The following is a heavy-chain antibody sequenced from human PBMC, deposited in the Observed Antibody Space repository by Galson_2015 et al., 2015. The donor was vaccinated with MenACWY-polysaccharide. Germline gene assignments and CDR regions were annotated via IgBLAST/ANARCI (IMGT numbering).Heavy chain of an antibody. D-gene: IGHD6-19*01. J-gene: IGHJ5*02. V-gene: IGHV4-59*01. Sequence: QVQLQESGPGLVKPSETLSLTCTVSGGSISSYRWTWIRQPPGKGLEWIGYIYYTGTTKYNPSLTSRVTISVDTSKKYFSLKLSSVTAADTAVYYCAGLMAGSPFGWFDPWGQGT. CDR3: AGLMAGSPFGWFDP. CDR1: GGSISSYR. CDR2: IYYTGTT.